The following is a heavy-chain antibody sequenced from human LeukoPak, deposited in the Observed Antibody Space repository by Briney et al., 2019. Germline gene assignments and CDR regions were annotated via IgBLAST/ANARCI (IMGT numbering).Heavy chain of an antibody. D-gene: IGHD6-13*01. CDR3: AGVWGGSWRLFDY. CDR1: GFTFSNYW. CDR2: IKQDGSER. Sequence: GGSLRLSCAASGFTFSNYWMSWVRQAPGKGLEWVANIKQDGSERYYVDSVKGRFTISRDNAKNSLYLQMNTLRAEDTAVYYCAGVWGGSWRLFDYWGQGALVTVSS. J-gene: IGHJ4*02. V-gene: IGHV3-7*01.